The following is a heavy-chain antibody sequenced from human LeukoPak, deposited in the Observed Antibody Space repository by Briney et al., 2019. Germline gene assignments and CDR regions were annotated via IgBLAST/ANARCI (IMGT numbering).Heavy chain of an antibody. Sequence: SETLSLTCTVSGGSISSYYWSWIRQPPGKGLEWIGYIYYSGSTNYNPSLKSRVTISVDTSKNQFSLKLSSVTAADTAVYYCAGYSSSWYVGSDYWGQGTLVTVSS. CDR2: IYYSGST. D-gene: IGHD6-13*01. V-gene: IGHV4-59*01. CDR1: GGSISSYY. CDR3: AGYSSSWYVGSDY. J-gene: IGHJ4*02.